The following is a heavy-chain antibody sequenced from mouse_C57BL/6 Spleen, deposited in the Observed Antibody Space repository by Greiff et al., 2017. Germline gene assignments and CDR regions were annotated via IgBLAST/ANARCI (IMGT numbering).Heavy chain of an antibody. Sequence: QVQLQQSGAELVRPGASVKLSCKASGYTFTDYYINWVKQRPGQGLEWIARIYPGSGNTYYNEKFKGKATLTAEKSSSTAYMQLSSLTSEDSAVYFCARRDCPSYWYFDVWGTGTTVTVSS. CDR1: GYTFTDYY. V-gene: IGHV1-76*01. J-gene: IGHJ1*03. CDR2: IYPGSGNT. CDR3: ARRDCPSYWYFDV.